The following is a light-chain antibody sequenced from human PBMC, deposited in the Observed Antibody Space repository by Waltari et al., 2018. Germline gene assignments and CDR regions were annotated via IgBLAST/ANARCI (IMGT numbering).Light chain of an antibody. J-gene: IGKJ4*01. CDR3: QQYDISPLT. V-gene: IGKV3-20*01. CDR1: QTVRTTY. CDR2: GAS. Sequence: EIVLKQSPGTLSLSPGERATLPCRASQTVRTTYLAWDQQKPGQAPTLRSYGASSSATGIPDRFSGSGSGTDFSLTISSLEPEDFAVYYCQQYDISPLTFGGGTKVEIK.